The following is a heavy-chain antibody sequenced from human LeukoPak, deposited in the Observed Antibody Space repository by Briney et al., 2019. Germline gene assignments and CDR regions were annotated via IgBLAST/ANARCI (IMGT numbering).Heavy chain of an antibody. CDR2: IYSGGST. D-gene: IGHD6-19*01. J-gene: IGHJ3*02. CDR3: AKDGSSGWLRNAFDI. V-gene: IGHV3-53*01. Sequence: GGSLRLSCAASGFTVSSNYMSWVRQAPGKGLEWVSVIYSGGSTYYADSVKGRFTISRDNSKNTLYLQMDSLRAEDTAVYYCAKDGSSGWLRNAFDIWGQGTTVTVSS. CDR1: GFTVSSNY.